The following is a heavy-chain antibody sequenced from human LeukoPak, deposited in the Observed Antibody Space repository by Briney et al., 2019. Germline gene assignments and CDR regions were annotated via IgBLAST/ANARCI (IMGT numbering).Heavy chain of an antibody. CDR2: ISSSSSTI. V-gene: IGHV3-48*01. CDR1: GFTFGSYS. Sequence: GGSLRLSCAASGFTFGSYSMNWVRQAPGKGLEWVSYISSSSSTIYYADSVKGRFTISRDNAKNSLYLQMNSLRAEDTAVYYCARDGYDFWSGYYDYWGQGTLVTVSS. D-gene: IGHD3-3*01. CDR3: ARDGYDFWSGYYDY. J-gene: IGHJ4*02.